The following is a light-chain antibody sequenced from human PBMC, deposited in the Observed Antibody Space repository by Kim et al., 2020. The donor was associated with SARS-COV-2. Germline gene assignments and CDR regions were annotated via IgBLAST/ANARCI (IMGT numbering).Light chain of an antibody. CDR1: SSNIGAGYD. Sequence: HRVTISCPGSSSNIGAGYDVHWYQQLPGAAPKLLIYGNSNPPSGVPDRFSGSKSGASASLAITGLQAVDEADYYCQSYDSSLSGLVFGGGTQLTFL. J-gene: IGLJ3*02. CDR3: QSYDSSLSGLV. V-gene: IGLV1-40*03. CDR2: GNS.